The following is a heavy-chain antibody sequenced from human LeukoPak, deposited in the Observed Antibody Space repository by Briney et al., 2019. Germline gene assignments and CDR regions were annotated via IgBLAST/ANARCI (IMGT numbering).Heavy chain of an antibody. CDR2: ISGSGGST. D-gene: IGHD3-10*02. CDR1: GFTFSNYA. J-gene: IGHJ6*04. CDR3: AELGITMIGGV. Sequence: PGGSLRLSCAASGFTFSNYAMSWVRQAPGKGLEWVSTISGSGGSTYYAESVKGRFTISRDNSKNKLYLQMNSLRAEDTAVYYCAELGITMIGGVWGKGTTVTISS. V-gene: IGHV3-23*01.